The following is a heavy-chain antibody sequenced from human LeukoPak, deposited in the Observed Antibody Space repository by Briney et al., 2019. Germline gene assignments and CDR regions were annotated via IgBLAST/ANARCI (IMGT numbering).Heavy chain of an antibody. V-gene: IGHV4-39*01. CDR3: AARGDNWNYRVYFDY. D-gene: IGHD1-1*01. CDR1: GGSISSSSYY. Sequence: SETLSLTCTVSGGSISSSSYYWGWIRQSPGKGLEWIGSIYYSGSTYYNPSLRSRVTISVDTSKNQFSLKLNSVTAADTAVYYCAARGDNWNYRVYFDYWSQGTLVTVSS. J-gene: IGHJ4*02. CDR2: IYYSGST.